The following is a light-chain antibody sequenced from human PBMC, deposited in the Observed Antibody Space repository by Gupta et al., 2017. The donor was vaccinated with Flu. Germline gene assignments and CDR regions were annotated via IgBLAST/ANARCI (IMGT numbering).Light chain of an antibody. CDR3: QQYTGYPIT. Sequence: GDRVTITCRASQNIDSWLAWYQQKPGKAPKHLIYQASNLESGVPSRFSGSGSGTEFTLTISSLQPDDFATYYCQQYTGYPITFGQGTRLDIK. CDR2: QAS. CDR1: QNIDSW. V-gene: IGKV1-5*03. J-gene: IGKJ5*01.